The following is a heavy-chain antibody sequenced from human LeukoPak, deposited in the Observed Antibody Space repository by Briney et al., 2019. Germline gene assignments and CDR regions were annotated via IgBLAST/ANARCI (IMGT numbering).Heavy chain of an antibody. CDR1: GGSISSYY. D-gene: IGHD6-19*01. V-gene: IGHV4-59*12. Sequence: SETLSLTCTVSGGSISSYYWSWIRQPPGKGLEWIGYIYYSGSTNYNPSLKSRVAISVDTFKNQFSLKLSSVTAADTAVYYCARAIAVAGTPFDYWGQGTLVTVSS. J-gene: IGHJ4*02. CDR2: IYYSGST. CDR3: ARAIAVAGTPFDY.